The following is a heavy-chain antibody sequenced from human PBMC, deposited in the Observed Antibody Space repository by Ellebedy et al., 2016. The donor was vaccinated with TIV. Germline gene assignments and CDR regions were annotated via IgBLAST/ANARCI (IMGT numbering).Heavy chain of an antibody. CDR2: IIPMFGTA. D-gene: IGHD2-8*02. CDR1: GGTFSSYA. V-gene: IGHV1-69*13. Sequence: SVKVSCXVSGGTFSSYAISWVRQAPGQGLEWMGGIIPMFGTANSAQKFQGRVTINADDSTTTVYMELSSLRSDDTAVYYCARASYDSTGPFDPWGQGTLVTVSS. J-gene: IGHJ5*02. CDR3: ARASYDSTGPFDP.